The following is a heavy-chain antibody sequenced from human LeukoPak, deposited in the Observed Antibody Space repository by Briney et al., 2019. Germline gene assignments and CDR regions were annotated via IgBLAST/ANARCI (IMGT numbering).Heavy chain of an antibody. J-gene: IGHJ4*02. CDR1: GYTFTNYY. V-gene: IGHV1-46*01. CDR2: VNPSGGST. CDR3: ARAIYDLDY. D-gene: IGHD3-22*01. Sequence: ASVKVSCKASGYTFTNYYMHWVRQAPGQGLERMGIVNPSGGSTSHTQKFQGRVTLTRDTSTSTVYMELSSLRSEDTAVYYCARAIYDLDYWGQGTLVTVSS.